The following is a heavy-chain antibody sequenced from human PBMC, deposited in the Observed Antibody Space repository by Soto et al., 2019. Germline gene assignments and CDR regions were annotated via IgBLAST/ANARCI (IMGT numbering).Heavy chain of an antibody. J-gene: IGHJ2*01. CDR3: ARGRGDGYNQNWYFDH. CDR2: INNGGSS. V-gene: IGHV4-34*01. Sequence: SETLSLTCAVYGGSFSGYYWSWIRQPPGKGLEWIGEINNGGSSNYDPALKSRGSMSVGTSNNQFSLKLTSVTAADTAVYYCARGRGDGYNQNWYFDHWGRGTLVTVSS. D-gene: IGHD3-10*01. CDR1: GGSFSGYY.